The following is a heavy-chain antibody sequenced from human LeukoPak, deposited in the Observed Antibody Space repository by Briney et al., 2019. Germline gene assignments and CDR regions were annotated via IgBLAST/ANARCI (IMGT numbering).Heavy chain of an antibody. CDR1: GFTVSSNY. CDR3: AKDPITMIVVVIMDY. V-gene: IGHV3-53*01. D-gene: IGHD3-22*01. Sequence: GGSLRLSCAASGFTVSSNYMSWVRQAPGKGLEWVSVIYSGGSTYYADSVKGRFTISRDNSKNTLYLQMNSLRAEDTAVYYCAKDPITMIVVVIMDYWGQGTLVTVSS. J-gene: IGHJ4*02. CDR2: IYSGGST.